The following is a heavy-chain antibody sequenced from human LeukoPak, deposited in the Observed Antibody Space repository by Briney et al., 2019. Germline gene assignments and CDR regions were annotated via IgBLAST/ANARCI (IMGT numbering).Heavy chain of an antibody. J-gene: IGHJ3*02. CDR2: IYYSGST. CDR3: ARAAGTTYTLTLNAGAFDI. V-gene: IGHV4-30-4*08. D-gene: IGHD1-1*01. CDR1: GGSISSGDYY. Sequence: SETLSLTCTVSGGSISSGDYYWSWIRQPPGKGLEWIGYIYYSGSTYYNPSLKSRVTISVDTSKNQFSLKLSSVTAADTAVYCCARAAGTTYTLTLNAGAFDIWGQGTMVTVSS.